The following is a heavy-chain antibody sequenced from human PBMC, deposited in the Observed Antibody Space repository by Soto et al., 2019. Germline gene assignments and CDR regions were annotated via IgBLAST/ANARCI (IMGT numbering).Heavy chain of an antibody. Sequence: EVQLVETGGGLIQPGGSLRLSCAASGFTVSSNYMSWVRQAPGKGLEWVSGIYSGGGTYYVDSVKCRFTISRDNSKNTLYLQMNSLRAEDTAVYYCAREGRTGRYGMDIWGQGTTVTVSS. CDR3: AREGRTGRYGMDI. CDR1: GFTVSSNY. D-gene: IGHD2-15*01. J-gene: IGHJ6*02. CDR2: IYSGGGT. V-gene: IGHV3-53*02.